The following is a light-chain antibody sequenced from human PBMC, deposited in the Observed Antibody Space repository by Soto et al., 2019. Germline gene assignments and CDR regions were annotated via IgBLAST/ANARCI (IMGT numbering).Light chain of an antibody. CDR3: SSYTRTTXVV. V-gene: IGLV2-14*01. CDR2: EVS. Sequence: QSALTQPASVSGSPGQSITISCTGSSSDVGGYNYVSWYQQHPGKAPKLMIYEVSNRPSGVSNRFSGSKSGNTASLTISGLQAEDEADYYCSSYTRTTXVVFGGGT. CDR1: SSDVGGYNY. J-gene: IGLJ2*01.